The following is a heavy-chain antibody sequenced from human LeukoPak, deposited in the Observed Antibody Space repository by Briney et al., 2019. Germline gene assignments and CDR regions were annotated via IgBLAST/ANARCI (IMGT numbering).Heavy chain of an antibody. CDR2: IYHSGST. CDR3: ARDSPDYGSNSGYFDY. J-gene: IGHJ4*02. Sequence: SETLSLTCTVSGYSISSGDYWGWIRQPPGKGLEWIGSIYHSGSTYYNPSLKSRVTISLDTSKNQFSPKLSSVTAADTAVYYCARDSPDYGSNSGYFDYWGQGSLVTVSS. D-gene: IGHD4-23*01. CDR1: GYSISSGDY. V-gene: IGHV4-38-2*02.